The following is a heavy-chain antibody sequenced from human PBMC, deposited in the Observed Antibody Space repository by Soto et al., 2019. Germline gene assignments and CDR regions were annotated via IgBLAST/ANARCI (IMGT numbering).Heavy chain of an antibody. J-gene: IGHJ4*02. CDR3: AKDVLHYYGSGSYSFDY. CDR2: ISGSGDST. Sequence: PGGSLRLSCAASAFTFNIYVMSWVRQAPGKGLEWVSGISGSGDSTYYADSVKGRFTISRDNSKNTLFLQMNSLRAEDTALYYCAKDVLHYYGSGSYSFDYWRQRALVTVSS. D-gene: IGHD3-10*01. V-gene: IGHV3-23*01. CDR1: AFTFNIYV.